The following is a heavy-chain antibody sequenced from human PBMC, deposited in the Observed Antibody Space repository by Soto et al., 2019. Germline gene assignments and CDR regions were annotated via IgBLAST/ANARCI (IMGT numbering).Heavy chain of an antibody. CDR2: INAGNGNT. D-gene: IGHD5-12*01. J-gene: IGHJ5*02. CDR3: AKGDNLGPKTGYAFDP. CDR1: GYTFTSYA. V-gene: IGHV1-3*01. Sequence: ASVKVSCKASGYTFTSYAMHWVRQAPGQRLEWMGWINAGNGNTKYSQKFQGRVTINPDTSNNQFSLQLNSVTPEDTAVYFCAKGDNLGPKTGYAFDPWGQGIMVTVSS.